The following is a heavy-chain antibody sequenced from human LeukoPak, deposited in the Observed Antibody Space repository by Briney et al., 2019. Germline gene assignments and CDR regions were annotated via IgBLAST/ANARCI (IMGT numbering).Heavy chain of an antibody. CDR2: ICYSGST. V-gene: IGHV4-59*01. CDR1: GGSISSYY. D-gene: IGHD1-26*01. CDR3: ASGEWELLRD. J-gene: IGHJ4*02. Sequence: SETLSLTCTVSGGSISSYYWSWIRQPPGKGLEWIGYICYSGSTNYNPSLKSRVTISVDTSKNQFSLKLSSVTAADTAVYYCASGEWELLRDWGQGTLVTVSS.